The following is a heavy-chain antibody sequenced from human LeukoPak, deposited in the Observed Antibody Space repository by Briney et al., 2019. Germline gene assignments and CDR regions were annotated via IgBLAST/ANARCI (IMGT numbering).Heavy chain of an antibody. CDR3: ARDGRSSGSYYSPLGYSGDY. CDR1: GFTFSGYW. D-gene: IGHD3-10*01. Sequence: PGGSLRLSCAASGFTFSGYWMHWVRQAPGKGLVWVSRINSDGSSTSYADSVKGRFTISRDNAKNTLYLQMNSLRAEDTAVYYCARDGRSSGSYYSPLGYSGDYWGQGTLVTVSS. J-gene: IGHJ4*02. CDR2: INSDGSST. V-gene: IGHV3-74*01.